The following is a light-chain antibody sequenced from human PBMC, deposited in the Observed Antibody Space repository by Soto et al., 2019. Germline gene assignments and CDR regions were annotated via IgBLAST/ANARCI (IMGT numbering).Light chain of an antibody. V-gene: IGKV1-9*01. CDR3: QQLNSFPPNT. CDR2: AAS. J-gene: IGKJ2*01. Sequence: IKLPTPRSSLSESVEEGAPIPAGASRGMAGYLARYRQKPGKAPMLLFYAASIWQSGVPSRFSSRGSAREFTPAIRSLQPEDFATYYCQQLNSFPPNTFGQGTKLEIK. CDR1: RGMAGY.